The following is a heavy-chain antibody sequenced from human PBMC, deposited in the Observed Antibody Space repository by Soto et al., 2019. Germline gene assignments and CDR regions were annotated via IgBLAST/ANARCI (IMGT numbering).Heavy chain of an antibody. Sequence: QVQLVESGGGVVQPGRSLRLSCAASGFTFSIYGMHWVRQAPGKGLEWVAIAWFDGSIEYYADSVKGRFTISRDNSKNTIYLQMISLRAEDTAVYYCARDNHLGYCSGGSCDGLASWGQGPRVNVSS. CDR2: AWFDGSIE. CDR3: ARDNHLGYCSGGSCDGLAS. V-gene: IGHV3-33*01. J-gene: IGHJ4*02. CDR1: GFTFSIYG. D-gene: IGHD2-15*01.